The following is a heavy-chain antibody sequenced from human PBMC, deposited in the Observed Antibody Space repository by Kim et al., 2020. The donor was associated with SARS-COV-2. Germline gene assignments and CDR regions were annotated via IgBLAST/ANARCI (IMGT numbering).Heavy chain of an antibody. CDR2: ISWNSGSI. D-gene: IGHD6-19*01. Sequence: LSLTCAASGFTFDDYAMHWVRQAPGKGLEWVSGISWNSGSIGYADSVKGRFTISRDNAKNSLYLQMNSLRAEDTALYYCAKPLSSGWKKTDWYFDLWGRGTLVTVSS. CDR3: AKPLSSGWKKTDWYFDL. V-gene: IGHV3-9*01. CDR1: GFTFDDYA. J-gene: IGHJ2*01.